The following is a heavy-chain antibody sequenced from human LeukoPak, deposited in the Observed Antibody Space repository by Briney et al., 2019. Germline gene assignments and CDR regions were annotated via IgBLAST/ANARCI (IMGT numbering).Heavy chain of an antibody. CDR3: ARAEAVDAMGGWFDP. J-gene: IGHJ5*02. D-gene: IGHD2-8*01. CDR1: GFTFSSYA. Sequence: GGSLRLSCAASGFTFSSYAMHWVRQAPGKGLEWVAVISYDGSNKYYADSVKGRFTISRDNSKNTLYLQMNSLRAEDTAVYYCARAEAVDAMGGWFDPWGQGTLVTVSS. V-gene: IGHV3-30-3*01. CDR2: ISYDGSNK.